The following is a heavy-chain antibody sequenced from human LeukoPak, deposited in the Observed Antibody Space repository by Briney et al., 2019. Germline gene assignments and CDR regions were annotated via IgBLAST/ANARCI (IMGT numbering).Heavy chain of an antibody. V-gene: IGHV4-34*01. CDR2: INHSGST. J-gene: IGHJ4*02. CDR1: GGSFSGYY. D-gene: IGHD3-10*01. CDR3: ARDGLWFGELLYTKPLDY. Sequence: SETLSLTCAVYGGSFSGYYWSWIRQPPGKGLEWSGEINHSGSTNYNPSLKSRVTISVDTSKNQFSLKLSSVTAADTAVYYCARDGLWFGELLYTKPLDYWGQGTLVTVSS.